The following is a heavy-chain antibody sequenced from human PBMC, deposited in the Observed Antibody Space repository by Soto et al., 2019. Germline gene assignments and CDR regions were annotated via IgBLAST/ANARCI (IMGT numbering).Heavy chain of an antibody. V-gene: IGHV4-59*01. D-gene: IGHD2-21*02. CDR3: ARSAYCGGDCYLVYYYYGMDV. J-gene: IGHJ6*02. Sequence: SETLSLTCTVSGGSISSYYWSWIRQPPGKGLEWIGYIYYSGSTNYNPSLKSRVTISVDTSKNQFSLKLSSVTAADTAVYYCARSAYCGGDCYLVYYYYGMDVWGQGTTVTVSS. CDR2: IYYSGST. CDR1: GGSISSYY.